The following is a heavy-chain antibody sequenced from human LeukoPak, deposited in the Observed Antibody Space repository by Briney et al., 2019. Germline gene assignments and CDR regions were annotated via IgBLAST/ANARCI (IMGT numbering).Heavy chain of an antibody. Sequence: GGSLRLSCAASGFSFSFSNMNWVRQAPGKGLEWVSSISGSSSYIYYADSVKGRFTISRDNAKNSLYVQMNSLRAEDTAVYYCAREGWGIAAAGTNAFDIWGQGTMVTVSS. CDR3: AREGWGIAAAGTNAFDI. D-gene: IGHD6-13*01. CDR2: ISGSSSYI. J-gene: IGHJ3*02. V-gene: IGHV3-21*01. CDR1: GFSFSFSN.